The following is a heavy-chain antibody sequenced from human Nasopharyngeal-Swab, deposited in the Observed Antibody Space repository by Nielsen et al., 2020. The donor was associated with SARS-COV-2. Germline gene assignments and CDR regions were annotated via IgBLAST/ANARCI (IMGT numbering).Heavy chain of an antibody. CDR3: ARSVGPSATTGHGAFDI. Sequence: ASVKVSCKASGYTFTSYGISWVRQAPGQGLEWMGWISAYNGNTNYAQKLQGRVTMTIDTSTSTAYMELRSLRSDDTAVYYCARSVGPSATTGHGAFDIWGQGTMVTVSS. V-gene: IGHV1-18*01. J-gene: IGHJ3*02. CDR2: ISAYNGNT. CDR1: GYTFTSYG. D-gene: IGHD1-14*01.